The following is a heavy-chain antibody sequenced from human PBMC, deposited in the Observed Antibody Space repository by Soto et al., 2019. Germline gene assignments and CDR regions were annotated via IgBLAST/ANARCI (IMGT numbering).Heavy chain of an antibody. Sequence: GGSLRLSCVVSGFSVSGSSIFWVRQATGKGLEWVSLMYRGGSTDNADSVKGRFTTSRDKSKNTLYLHMNGLRVEDTAVYYCARVNTTLVDHFDCWGQGTLVTVSS. D-gene: IGHD5-18*01. CDR1: GFSVSGSS. V-gene: IGHV3-53*01. CDR2: MYRGGST. J-gene: IGHJ4*02. CDR3: ARVNTTLVDHFDC.